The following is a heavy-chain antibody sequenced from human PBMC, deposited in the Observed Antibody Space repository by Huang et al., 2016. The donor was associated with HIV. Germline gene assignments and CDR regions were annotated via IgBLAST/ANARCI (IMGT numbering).Heavy chain of an antibody. CDR2: IYYGGST. Sequence: QLQLQESGPGLVKPSETLSLTCTVSGGSISSSSYYWGWIRQPPGKGLEWIGSIYYGGSTCYNPSLKSRVTISVDTSKNQFSLKLSSVTAADTAVYYCARHPDYDFWSGYPFFDYWGQGTLVTVSS. D-gene: IGHD3-3*01. CDR3: ARHPDYDFWSGYPFFDY. V-gene: IGHV4-39*01. J-gene: IGHJ4*02. CDR1: GGSISSSSYY.